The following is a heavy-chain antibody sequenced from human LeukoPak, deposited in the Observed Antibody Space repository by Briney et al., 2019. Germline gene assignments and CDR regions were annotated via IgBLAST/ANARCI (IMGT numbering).Heavy chain of an antibody. V-gene: IGHV1-69*13. J-gene: IGHJ5*02. CDR3: AREGDYYGSGSYYNVWFDP. CDR2: IIPIFGTA. D-gene: IGHD3-10*01. CDR1: GGTFSSYA. Sequence: SVKVSCKASGGTFSSYAISWVRQAPGQGLEWMGGIIPIFGTANYAQKFQGRVTITADESTSTAYMELSSLRSEDTAVYYCAREGDYYGSGSYYNVWFDPWGQGTPVTVSS.